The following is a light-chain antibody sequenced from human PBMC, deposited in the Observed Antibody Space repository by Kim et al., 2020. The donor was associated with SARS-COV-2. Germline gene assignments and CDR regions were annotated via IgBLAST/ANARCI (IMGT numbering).Light chain of an antibody. V-gene: IGKV1-5*01. CDR3: QQYNRPATWT. CDR2: DAS. CDR1: QSISSW. Sequence: DIQMTQSPSTLSASIGDRVTITCRASQSISSWLAWYQQKPGKAPKLLIYDASTLEGGVPSRFSGSGSGTEFTLTISSLQPDDFATYYCQQYNRPATWTFGQGTKLEI. J-gene: IGKJ1*01.